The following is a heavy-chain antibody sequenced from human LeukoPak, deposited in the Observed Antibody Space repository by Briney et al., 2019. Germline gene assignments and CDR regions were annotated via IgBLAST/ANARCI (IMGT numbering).Heavy chain of an antibody. D-gene: IGHD2-2*01. J-gene: IGHJ4*02. V-gene: IGHV3-53*01. CDR1: GGSFSSSSYY. CDR3: ARGTYCSPTSCQRVDY. CDR2: IYPSGNI. Sequence: ETLSLTCTVSGGSFSSSSYYWGWVRQPPGKGLEWVSLIYPSGNIYYADSVKGRFTISRDNSKNTLYLLLNNLRAEDTAVYYCARGTYCSPTSCQRVDYWGQGTLVTVSS.